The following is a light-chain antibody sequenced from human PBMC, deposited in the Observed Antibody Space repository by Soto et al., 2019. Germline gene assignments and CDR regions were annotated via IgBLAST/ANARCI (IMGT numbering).Light chain of an antibody. J-gene: IGKJ4*01. V-gene: IGKV3-11*01. CDR1: QSVSSY. CDR2: DAS. CDR3: QQRSNWHPVT. Sequence: EIVLTQSPATLSLSPGERATLSCRASQSVSSYLAWYQQKPGQAPRLLIYDASNRATGIPARFSGSGSGTDFTLTISSLEPEDFAIYYCQQRSNWHPVTCGGGTKVDIK.